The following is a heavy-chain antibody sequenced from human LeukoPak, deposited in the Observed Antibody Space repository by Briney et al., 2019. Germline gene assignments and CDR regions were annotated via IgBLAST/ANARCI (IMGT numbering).Heavy chain of an antibody. V-gene: IGHV1-2*02. J-gene: IGHJ3*02. CDR3: ASRLAAAVSPDAFDI. Sequence: ASVKVSCKASGYTFTGYYMHWVRQAPGQGLEWMGWINPNSGGTNYAQKFQGRVTMTRDTSISTAYMEMSRLRSDDTAVYYCASRLAAAVSPDAFDIWGQGTMVTVSS. D-gene: IGHD6-13*01. CDR2: INPNSGGT. CDR1: GYTFTGYY.